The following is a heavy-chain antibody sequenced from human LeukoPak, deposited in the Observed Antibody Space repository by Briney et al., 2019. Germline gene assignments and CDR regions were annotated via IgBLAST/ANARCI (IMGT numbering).Heavy chain of an antibody. J-gene: IGHJ4*02. Sequence: PGGSLRLSCAASGFTFSSYAMSWVRQAPGKGLEWVAFIRYDGSNKYYADSVKGRFTISRDNSKNTLYLQMNSLRAEDTAVYYCARDTLRYGGNSGLFDYWGQGTLVTVSS. CDR1: GFTFSSYA. V-gene: IGHV3-33*08. CDR3: ARDTLRYGGNSGLFDY. D-gene: IGHD4-23*01. CDR2: IRYDGSNK.